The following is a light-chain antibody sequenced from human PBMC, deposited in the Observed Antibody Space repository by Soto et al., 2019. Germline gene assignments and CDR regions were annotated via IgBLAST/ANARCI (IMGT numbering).Light chain of an antibody. CDR2: NVS. V-gene: IGKV3-15*01. CDR3: QQYNPLNT. Sequence: EIAMTQSPATLSVSPGQRATLSCRASQSVNSNFAWYQQKPGHAPSLLMYNVSTRATGFPARFGGSGSGTESTPTISILQSEYSAIYYRQQYNPLNTFGQGTKLEIK. J-gene: IGKJ2*01. CDR1: QSVNSN.